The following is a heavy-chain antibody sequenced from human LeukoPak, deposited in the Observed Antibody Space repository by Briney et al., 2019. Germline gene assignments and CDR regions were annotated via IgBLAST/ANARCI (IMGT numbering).Heavy chain of an antibody. V-gene: IGHV1-69*04. CDR1: GGTFSSYA. CDR2: IIPILGIA. D-gene: IGHD3-10*01. Sequence: VASVKVSCKASGGTFSSYAISWVRQAPGQGLEWMGRIIPILGIANYAQKFQGRVTITADKSTSTAYMALSRLRSDDTAVYYCARVSWDPIYGSGSYLMYYFDYWGQGTLVTVSS. CDR3: ARVSWDPIYGSGSYLMYYFDY. J-gene: IGHJ4*02.